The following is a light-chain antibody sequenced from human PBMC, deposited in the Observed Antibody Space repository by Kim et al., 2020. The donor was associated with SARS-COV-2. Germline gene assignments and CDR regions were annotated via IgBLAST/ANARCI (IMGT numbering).Light chain of an antibody. CDR3: QQYNIWPPIT. V-gene: IGKV3-15*01. Sequence: SPGERATRSCRASQSVSSNLAWYQQKPGQAPRLLISAASTRATGVPARFSGSGSGTEFTLTISSLQSEDFAVYYCQQYNIWPPITFGQGTRLEIK. CDR1: QSVSSN. CDR2: AAS. J-gene: IGKJ5*01.